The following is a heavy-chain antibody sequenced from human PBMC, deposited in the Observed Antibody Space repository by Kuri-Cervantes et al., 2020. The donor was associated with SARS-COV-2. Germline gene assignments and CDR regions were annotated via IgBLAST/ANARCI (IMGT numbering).Heavy chain of an antibody. CDR1: GGSFSDYY. D-gene: IGHD3-3*01. Sequence: LSLTCAVYGGSFSDYYMSWIRQAPGKGLEWVSYISSSGSTIYYADSVKGRFTISRDNAKNSLYLQMNSLRAEDTAVYHCARGFRNYDFWSGYRPNYYYYYMDVWGKGTTVTVSS. J-gene: IGHJ6*03. V-gene: IGHV3-11*04. CDR3: ARGFRNYDFWSGYRPNYYYYYMDV. CDR2: ISSSGSTI.